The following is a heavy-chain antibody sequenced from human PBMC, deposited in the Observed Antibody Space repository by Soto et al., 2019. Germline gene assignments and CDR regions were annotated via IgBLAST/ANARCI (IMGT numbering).Heavy chain of an antibody. Sequence: SETLSLTCTVSGGSISSSAFFWGWIRQPPGKGLEWIGSIDYSGTTYYNTSLRTRATISVDTSKNQFSLKLSSVTAADTAVYYCARVPSGSYEYYYYGMDVWGQGTTVTVS. CDR3: ARVPSGSYEYYYYGMDV. CDR1: GGSISSSAFF. D-gene: IGHD1-26*01. CDR2: IDYSGTT. V-gene: IGHV4-39*01. J-gene: IGHJ6*02.